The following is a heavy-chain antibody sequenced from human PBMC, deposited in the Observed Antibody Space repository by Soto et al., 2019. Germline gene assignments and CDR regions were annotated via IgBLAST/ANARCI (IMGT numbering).Heavy chain of an antibody. CDR1: GGSISSYY. D-gene: IGHD3-10*01. J-gene: IGHJ3*02. CDR2: IYYSGST. CDR3: ARRRITMVRGVIDAFDI. Sequence: SETLSLTCTVSGGSISSYYWSWIRQPPGKGLEWIGYIYYSGSTNYNPSLKSRVTISVDTSKNQFALKLSSVTAADTAVYYCARRRITMVRGVIDAFDIWGQGTMVTVSS. V-gene: IGHV4-59*01.